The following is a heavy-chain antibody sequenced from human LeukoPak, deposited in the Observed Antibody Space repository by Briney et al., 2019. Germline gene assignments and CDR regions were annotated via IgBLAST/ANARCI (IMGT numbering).Heavy chain of an antibody. V-gene: IGHV4-39*01. Sequence: SETLSLTCTGSGGSISSSRYYWGWIRQPPGKGLEWIGSIYYSGSTYYNPSLKSRVTISVDTSKNQFSLKLSSVTAADTAVYYCARLTPQGGSGSSHPGNWGQGTLVTVSS. D-gene: IGHD6-6*01. CDR3: ARLTPQGGSGSSHPGN. CDR2: IYYSGST. J-gene: IGHJ4*02. CDR1: GGSISSSRYY.